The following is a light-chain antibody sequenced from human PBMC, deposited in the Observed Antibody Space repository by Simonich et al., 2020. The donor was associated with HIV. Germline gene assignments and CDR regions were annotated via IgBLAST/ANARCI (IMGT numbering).Light chain of an antibody. V-gene: IGLV2-14*03. J-gene: IGLJ2*01. CDR3: SSYTSSSTLEV. CDR1: SSDVGGYTY. CDR2: DVS. Sequence: QSALTQPASVSGSPGQSITISCTGTSSDVGGYTYVSWYQQHPGKAPKLMIYDVSNRPSGVSNRCSGSKSGNTASLTISGLQAEDEADYYCSSYTSSSTLEVFGGGTKLTVL.